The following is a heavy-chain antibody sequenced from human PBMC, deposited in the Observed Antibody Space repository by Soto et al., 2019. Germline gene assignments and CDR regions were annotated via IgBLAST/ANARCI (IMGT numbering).Heavy chain of an antibody. D-gene: IGHD3-10*01. J-gene: IGHJ3*02. Sequence: EVQLVKSGRGLLQPGGSLRLSCAASGFTFSSYAMHWVRQAPGKGLEYVSAISSNGGSTYYANSVKGRFTISRDNSKNTLYLQMGSLRAEDMAVDYCATRRYGSGSYLHIWGQGTMVTVFS. V-gene: IGHV3-64*01. CDR2: ISSNGGST. CDR3: ATRRYGSGSYLHI. CDR1: GFTFSSYA.